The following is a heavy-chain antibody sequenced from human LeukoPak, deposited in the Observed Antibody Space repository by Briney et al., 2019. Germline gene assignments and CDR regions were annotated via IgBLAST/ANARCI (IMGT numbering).Heavy chain of an antibody. CDR1: GFTFSRYS. CDR2: ISSSSGHI. Sequence: GGSLRLSCAASGFTFSRYSMNWVSQAPGKGLEWISSISSSSGHIYYADSVRGRFTISRDNAQNSLFLQMNSLSAEDTAVYYCAGGSSINSYVFDIWGQGTLVTVSS. D-gene: IGHD2-2*01. CDR3: AGGSSINSYVFDI. J-gene: IGHJ4*02. V-gene: IGHV3-21*01.